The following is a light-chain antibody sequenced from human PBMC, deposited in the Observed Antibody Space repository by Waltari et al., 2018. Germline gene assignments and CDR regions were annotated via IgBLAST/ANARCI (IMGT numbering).Light chain of an antibody. V-gene: IGLV2-14*03. J-gene: IGLJ2*01. CDR2: DVF. CDR3: SSYTASPPHVV. CDR1: SRAVGGFNF. Sequence: QSALTQPASVSGSPGQSISISCTGISRAVGGFNFVYWYQQHPGKAPKLMIYDVFNRPSGVSPRFSGSKSDNAASLAISGLQAEDEAVYYCSSYTASPPHVVFGGGTKVTVL.